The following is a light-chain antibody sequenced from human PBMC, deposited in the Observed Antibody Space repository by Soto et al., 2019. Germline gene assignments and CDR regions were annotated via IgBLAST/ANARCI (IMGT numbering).Light chain of an antibody. J-gene: IGKJ1*01. V-gene: IGKV2-30*01. CDR1: QSPLYSDGNTY. CDR3: MQGTHWPAT. CDR2: QVS. Sequence: DVVMTQSPLSLPVTLGQPASISCRSSQSPLYSDGNTYLSWFQQRPGQSPRRLIYQVSKRDSGVPDRFSGSGAGTDFTLRISRGEAEDVGIDYCMQGTHWPATFGQGTKVEIK.